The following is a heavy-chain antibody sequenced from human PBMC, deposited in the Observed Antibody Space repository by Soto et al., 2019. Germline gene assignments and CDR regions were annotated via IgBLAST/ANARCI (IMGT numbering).Heavy chain of an antibody. V-gene: IGHV3-33*08. CDR1: GFTFRNFG. Sequence: QVRLVESGGGVVQPARSLRLSCSASGFTFRNFGFHWVRQAPGKGLEWVALIWYDGSNKYYAESLKGRVSISRDNSKNTLYLEMKSLRFEDTAVYYCARDGDIQGGPPPKNYAMDVWGQGTTVTVSS. J-gene: IGHJ6*02. D-gene: IGHD5-12*01. CDR2: IWYDGSNK. CDR3: ARDGDIQGGPPPKNYAMDV.